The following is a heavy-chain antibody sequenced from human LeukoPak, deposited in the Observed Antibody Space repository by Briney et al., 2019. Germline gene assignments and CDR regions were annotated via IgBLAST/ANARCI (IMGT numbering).Heavy chain of an antibody. J-gene: IGHJ4*02. CDR1: GGSISSYY. Sequence: SETLSLTCTVSGGSISSYYWSWIRQPPGKGLEWLGHIHYSGSTNYNPSLKSRVTISVDTSKNQFFLQLSSVTTADTAVYYCARGLRDSIWTSFDYWGQGTLVTVSS. CDR2: IHYSGST. D-gene: IGHD6-13*01. V-gene: IGHV4-59*01. CDR3: ARGLRDSIWTSFDY.